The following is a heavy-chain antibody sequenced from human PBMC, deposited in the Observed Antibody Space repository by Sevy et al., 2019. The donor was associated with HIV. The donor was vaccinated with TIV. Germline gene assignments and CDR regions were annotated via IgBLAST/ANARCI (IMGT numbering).Heavy chain of an antibody. V-gene: IGHV1-2*02. CDR2: INPDNGGT. Sequence: ASVKVSCKASGYTFTGNYLHWVRQAPGQGLEWMGWINPDNGGTYSAQNFHDRVTMTRDTSISTAYMELTSLKSDDTAVYYCARGYYDSSGSLAWLDPWGQGALVTVSS. CDR1: GYTFTGNY. D-gene: IGHD3-22*01. CDR3: ARGYYDSSGSLAWLDP. J-gene: IGHJ5*02.